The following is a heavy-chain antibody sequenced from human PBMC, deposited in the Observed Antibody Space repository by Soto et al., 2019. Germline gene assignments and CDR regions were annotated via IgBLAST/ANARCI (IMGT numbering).Heavy chain of an antibody. CDR1: GFSFRNYA. Sequence: EVQLLESGGGLVQPGGSLRLSCAASGFSFRNYAMSWVRQAPGKGLEWISTLTGSSSNTYYADSVNGLFAISRDNSRNTLYLQMHSLTADDTAVYYCANGRATYGLLTHDYWGQGTLVTVSS. CDR2: LTGSSSNT. V-gene: IGHV3-23*01. CDR3: ANGRATYGLLTHDY. J-gene: IGHJ4*02. D-gene: IGHD3-9*01.